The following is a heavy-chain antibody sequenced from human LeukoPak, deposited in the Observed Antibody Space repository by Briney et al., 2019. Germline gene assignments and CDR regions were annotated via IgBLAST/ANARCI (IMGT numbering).Heavy chain of an antibody. CDR3: ARDPGYSGYDLFDY. CDR1: GFTFSSYN. CDR2: ISSSSSYI. J-gene: IGHJ4*02. Sequence: GGSLRLSCAASGFTFSSYNMNWVRQAPGKGLEWVSSISSSSSYIYYADSVKGRFTISRDNAKNSLYLQMNSLRAEDTAVYYCARDPGYSGYDLFDYWGQGTLVTVSS. D-gene: IGHD5-12*01. V-gene: IGHV3-21*01.